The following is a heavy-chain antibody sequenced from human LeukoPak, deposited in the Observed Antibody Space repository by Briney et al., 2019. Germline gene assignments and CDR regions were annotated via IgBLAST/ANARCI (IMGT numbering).Heavy chain of an antibody. CDR1: GYTFTSYD. D-gene: IGHD2-8*01. CDR2: MNPNSGNT. CDR3: ARGGVHEPDAFDI. Sequence: GASVKVSCKASGYTFTSYDINWVRQATGQGLEWMGWMNPNSGNTGYAQKFQGRVNITRNTSISTAYMELSSLRSEDTAVYYCARGGVHEPDAFDIWGQGTMVTVSS. V-gene: IGHV1-8*03. J-gene: IGHJ3*02.